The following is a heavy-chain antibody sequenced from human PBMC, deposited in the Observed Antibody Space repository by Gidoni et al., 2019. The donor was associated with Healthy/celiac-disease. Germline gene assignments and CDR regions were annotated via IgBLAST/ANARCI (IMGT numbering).Heavy chain of an antibody. CDR1: GFTVSSNY. D-gene: IGHD2-8*01. CDR3: ARDSQYCTNGVCYTDAFDI. V-gene: IGHV3-53*01. CDR2: IYSGGST. J-gene: IGHJ3*02. Sequence: EVQLVESGGGLIQPGGSLRLSCAAPGFTVSSNYMSWVRQAPGKGLEWVSVIYSGGSTYYADSVKGRFTISRDNSKNTLYLQMNSLRAEDTAVYYCARDSQYCTNGVCYTDAFDIWGQGTMVTVSS.